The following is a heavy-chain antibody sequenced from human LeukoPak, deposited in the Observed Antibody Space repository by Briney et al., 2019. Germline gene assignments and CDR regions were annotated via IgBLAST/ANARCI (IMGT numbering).Heavy chain of an antibody. Sequence: GGSLRLSCAASGFTFSSYEMNWVRQAPGKGLEWVSYISSSGSTIYYADSVKGRFTISRDNAKNSLYLQMNSLRDEDTAVYYCARGLAYCGGDCYRALDYWGQGTLVTVSS. CDR2: ISSSGSTI. CDR1: GFTFSSYE. CDR3: ARGLAYCGGDCYRALDY. J-gene: IGHJ4*02. V-gene: IGHV3-48*03. D-gene: IGHD2-21*02.